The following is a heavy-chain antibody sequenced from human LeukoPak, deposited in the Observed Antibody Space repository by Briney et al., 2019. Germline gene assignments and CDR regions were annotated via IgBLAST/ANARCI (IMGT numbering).Heavy chain of an antibody. D-gene: IGHD5-12*01. CDR1: GFSLSTSGVG. CDR2: IYWNDDK. Sequence: SGPTLVKPTQTLTLTCTFSGFSLSTSGVGVGWIRQPPGKALEWLALIYWNDDKRYSPSLKSRLTITKDTSKNQVVLTMTNMDPVDTATYYCARIIWLDAFDIWGQGTMVTVSS. J-gene: IGHJ3*02. V-gene: IGHV2-5*01. CDR3: ARIIWLDAFDI.